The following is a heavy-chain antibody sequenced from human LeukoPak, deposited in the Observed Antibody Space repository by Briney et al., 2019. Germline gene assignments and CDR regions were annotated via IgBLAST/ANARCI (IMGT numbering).Heavy chain of an antibody. CDR2: IYYSGST. V-gene: IGHV4-59*01. CDR1: GGSISGYY. D-gene: IGHD1-26*01. J-gene: IGHJ4*02. Sequence: SETLSLACTVSGGSISGYYWSWIRQPPGKGLEWIGYIYYSGSTNYNPSLKSRVTISVDTSKNQFSLKLSSVTAADTAVYYCARGREWEPKVFDYWGQGTLVTVSS. CDR3: ARGREWEPKVFDY.